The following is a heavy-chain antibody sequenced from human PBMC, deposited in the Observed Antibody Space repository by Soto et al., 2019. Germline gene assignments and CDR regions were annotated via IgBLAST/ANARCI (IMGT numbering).Heavy chain of an antibody. J-gene: IGHJ4*02. Sequence: SETLSLTFTVSGGSISSSSYYWGWIRQPPGKGLEWIGSIYYSGSTYYNPSLKSRVTISVDTSKNQFSLKLTSVTAADTAVYYCVRVYGEIDYWGPGTLVTVSS. CDR2: IYYSGST. D-gene: IGHD4-17*01. V-gene: IGHV4-39*07. CDR3: VRVYGEIDY. CDR1: GGSISSSSYY.